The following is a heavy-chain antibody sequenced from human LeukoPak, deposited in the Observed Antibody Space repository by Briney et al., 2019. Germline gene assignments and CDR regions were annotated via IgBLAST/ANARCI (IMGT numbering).Heavy chain of an antibody. CDR1: GFTFSSYS. V-gene: IGHV3-48*01. J-gene: IGHJ6*02. CDR3: AKATYYYDSRYGMDV. Sequence: GGSLRLSCAASGFTFSSYSMNWVRQAPGKGLEWVSYISSSSSTVYYADSVKGRFTISRDNSKNTLYLQMNSLRAEDTAVYYCAKATYYYDSRYGMDVWGQGTTVTVSS. CDR2: ISSSSSTV. D-gene: IGHD3-22*01.